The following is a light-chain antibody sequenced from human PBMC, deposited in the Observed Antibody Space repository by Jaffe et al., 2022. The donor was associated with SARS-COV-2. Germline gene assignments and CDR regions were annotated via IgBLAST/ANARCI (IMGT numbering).Light chain of an antibody. J-gene: IGKJ2*01. CDR1: QSVSSGS. CDR3: QQYGSSQEYT. V-gene: IGKV3-20*01. CDR2: GSS. Sequence: EIVLTQSPGTLSVSPGERATLSCRASQSVSSGSLAWYQQKPGQAPRLLIYGSSSRATGIPDRFSGSGSGTDFTLTISRLEPEDFAVYYCQQYGSSQEYTFGQGTKLEI.